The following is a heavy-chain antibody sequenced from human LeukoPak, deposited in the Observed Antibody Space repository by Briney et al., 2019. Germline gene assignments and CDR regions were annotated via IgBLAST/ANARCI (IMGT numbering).Heavy chain of an antibody. V-gene: IGHV3-53*01. D-gene: IGHD4-17*01. CDR1: GLIVSSSY. Sequence: GGSLRLSCAASGLIVSSSYMSWVRQAPGKGLEWVSVIYSGGGTYHADSVKGRFTISRDNSKNMLYLQMNSLRAEDTAVYYCTRFRYTVYYFDYWGQGALVTVSP. J-gene: IGHJ4*02. CDR3: TRFRYTVYYFDY. CDR2: IYSGGGT.